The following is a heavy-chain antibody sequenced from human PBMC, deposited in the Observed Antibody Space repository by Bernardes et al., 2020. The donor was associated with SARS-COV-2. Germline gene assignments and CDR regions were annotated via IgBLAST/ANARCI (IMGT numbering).Heavy chain of an antibody. V-gene: IGHV3-74*01. D-gene: IGHD5-12*01. CDR1: GFTFSNYW. CDR3: VRDLRWLDFDY. J-gene: IGHJ4*02. CDR2: LNRDGSET. Sequence: GGSLRLSCVASGFTFSNYWMHWVRQLPGGGLAWVSRLNRDGSETNYADSVKGRFTMSRDNAKNTLYLHMNSLRPEDTGVYYCVRDLRWLDFDYWGQGTLVTVPS.